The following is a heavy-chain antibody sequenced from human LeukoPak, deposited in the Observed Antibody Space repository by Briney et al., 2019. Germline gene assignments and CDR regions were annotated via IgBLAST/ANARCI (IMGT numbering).Heavy chain of an antibody. J-gene: IGHJ4*02. CDR3: ARGATYSSSSPDY. CDR1: GFTFSSYS. CDR2: ISSSGSYI. Sequence: PGGSLRLSCAASGFTFSSYSMNWVRQAPGKGLEWVSAISSSGSYIYYADSAKGRFTISRDNAKNSRYLQMNSLRAEDTAVYYCARGATYSSSSPDYWGQGTLVTVSS. V-gene: IGHV3-21*01. D-gene: IGHD6-6*01.